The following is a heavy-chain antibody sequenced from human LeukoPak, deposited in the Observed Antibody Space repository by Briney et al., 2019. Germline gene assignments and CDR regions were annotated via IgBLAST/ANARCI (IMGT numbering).Heavy chain of an antibody. Sequence: SVKVSCKASGFTFTSSAVQWVRQARGQRLEWIGWIVVGSGNTNYAQKFQERVTITRDMSTSTAYMELSSLRSEDTAVYYCAAAYDFWSGTDAFDIWGQGTMVTVSS. V-gene: IGHV1-58*01. CDR3: AAAYDFWSGTDAFDI. CDR2: IVVGSGNT. D-gene: IGHD3-3*01. J-gene: IGHJ3*02. CDR1: GFTFTSSA.